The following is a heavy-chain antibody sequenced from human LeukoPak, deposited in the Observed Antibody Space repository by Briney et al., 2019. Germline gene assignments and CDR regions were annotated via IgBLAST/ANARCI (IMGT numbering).Heavy chain of an antibody. Sequence: GSLRLSCVASGFTFSSYEMNWVRQPPGKGLEWIGCIYDSGNTYYNPSLRSRVTISVDTSKNQFSLRLSSVTAADTALYYCARHGEGYRYYFDYWGQGTLVTVSS. D-gene: IGHD5-18*01. CDR3: ARHGEGYRYYFDY. CDR2: IYDSGNT. CDR1: GFTFSSYE. V-gene: IGHV4-39*01. J-gene: IGHJ4*02.